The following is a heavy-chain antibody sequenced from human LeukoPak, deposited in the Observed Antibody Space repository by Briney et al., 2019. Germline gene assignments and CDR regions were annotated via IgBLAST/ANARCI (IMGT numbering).Heavy chain of an antibody. CDR3: ARDLLWFGEYYYMDV. V-gene: IGHV1-18*01. CDR1: GYTFTSYG. Sequence: ASVKVSCKTSGYTFTSYGISWVRQAPGQGLEWMGWISAYSGNTNYAQKLQGRVTMTTDTSTSTAYMELRSLRSDGTAVYYCARDLLWFGEYYYMDVWGKGTTVTVSS. D-gene: IGHD3-10*01. CDR2: ISAYSGNT. J-gene: IGHJ6*03.